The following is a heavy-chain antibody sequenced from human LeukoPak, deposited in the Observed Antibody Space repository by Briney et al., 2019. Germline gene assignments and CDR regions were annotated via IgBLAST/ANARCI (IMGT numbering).Heavy chain of an antibody. D-gene: IGHD6-13*01. CDR2: ISGSGGST. CDR3: AKDKSAGTDY. V-gene: IGHV3-23*01. CDR1: GFTFSSYG. J-gene: IGHJ4*02. Sequence: GGTLRLSCAASGFTFSSYGMSWVRQAPGKGLEWVSAISGSGGSTYYADSVKGRFTISRDNSKNTLYLQMNSLRAEDTAVYYCAKDKSAGTDYWGQGTLVTVSS.